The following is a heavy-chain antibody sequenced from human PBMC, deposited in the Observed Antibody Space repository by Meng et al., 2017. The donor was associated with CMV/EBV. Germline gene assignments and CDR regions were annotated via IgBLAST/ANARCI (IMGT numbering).Heavy chain of an antibody. CDR3: AKDAPSYGVSPSYYYYGMDV. Sequence: GGSLRLSCAASGFTFSSYEMNWVRQAPGKGLEWVSYISSSGSTIYYADSVKGRFTISRDNAKNSLYLQMNSLRAEDTAVYYCAKDAPSYGVSPSYYYYGMDVWGQGTTVTVSS. V-gene: IGHV3-48*03. CDR1: GFTFSSYE. J-gene: IGHJ6*02. CDR2: ISSSGSTI. D-gene: IGHD4-17*01.